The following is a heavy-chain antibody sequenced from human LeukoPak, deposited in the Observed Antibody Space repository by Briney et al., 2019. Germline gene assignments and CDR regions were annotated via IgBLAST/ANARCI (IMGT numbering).Heavy chain of an antibody. Sequence: GGSLRLSCAASGFTLSSYAMSWVRQAPGKGLEWVSAISDSGNTYHADSVKGRFTISRDSSKNTLYLQMNSLRAEDTALYYCAKDADNPYSTTSFDYWGQGTLVTVSS. V-gene: IGHV3-23*01. CDR1: GFTLSSYA. CDR2: ISDSGNT. CDR3: AKDADNPYSTTSFDY. J-gene: IGHJ4*02. D-gene: IGHD6-13*01.